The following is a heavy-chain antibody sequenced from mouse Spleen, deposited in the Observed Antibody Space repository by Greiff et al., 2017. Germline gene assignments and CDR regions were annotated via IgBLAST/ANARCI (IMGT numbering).Heavy chain of an antibody. V-gene: IGHV5-15*02. CDR1: GFTFSDYG. Sequence: EVKLEESGGGLVQPGGSRKLSCAASGFTFSDYGMAWVRQAPGKGPEWVAFISNLAYSIYYADTVTGRFTISRENAKNTLYLEMSSLRSEDTAMYYCARVGLRQDYAMDYWGQGTSVTVSS. J-gene: IGHJ4*01. D-gene: IGHD2-4*01. CDR2: ISNLAYSI. CDR3: ARVGLRQDYAMDY.